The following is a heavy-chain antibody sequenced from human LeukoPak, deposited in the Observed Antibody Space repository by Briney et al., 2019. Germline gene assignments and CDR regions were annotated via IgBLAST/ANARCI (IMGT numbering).Heavy chain of an antibody. CDR1: GFTFSNYA. D-gene: IGHD2-15*01. CDR2: ISVSGGTT. J-gene: IGHJ6*02. CDR3: AKVMVAATYYYYYGMDV. V-gene: IGHV3-23*01. Sequence: GGSLRLSCAASGFTFSNYAVSWVRQAPGKGPEWVSAISVSGGTTYYAPSVKGRFTVSRDNSKNTLYLQMNSLRAEDTAVYYCAKVMVAATYYYYYGMDVWGQGTTVTVSS.